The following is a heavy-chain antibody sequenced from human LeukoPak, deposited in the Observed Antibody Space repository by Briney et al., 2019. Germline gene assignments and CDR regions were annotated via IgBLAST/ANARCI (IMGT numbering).Heavy chain of an antibody. CDR1: GFTFSSYG. V-gene: IGHV3-23*01. Sequence: GGTLRLSCAASGFTFSSYGMSWVRQAPGKGLEWVSGISGSGGSTYYADSVKGRFTISRDNSKNTLYLQMNSLRAEDTAVYYCAKEVSYGFGSYFDYWGQGTLVTVSS. D-gene: IGHD5-18*01. J-gene: IGHJ4*02. CDR2: ISGSGGST. CDR3: AKEVSYGFGSYFDY.